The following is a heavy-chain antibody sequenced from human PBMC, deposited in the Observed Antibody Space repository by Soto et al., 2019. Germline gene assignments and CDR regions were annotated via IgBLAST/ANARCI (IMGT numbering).Heavy chain of an antibody. D-gene: IGHD1-20*01. J-gene: IGHJ3*02. Sequence: TLSLTCTVSGDSISSGGYYWSWIRQHPGKGLEWIGYIYYSGSTYYNPSLKSRVTISVDTSKNQFSLKLSSVTAADTAVYYCAREGVNNGRERLFDIWGQGTMVTVSS. CDR1: GDSISSGGYY. CDR2: IYYSGST. CDR3: AREGVNNGRERLFDI. V-gene: IGHV4-31*03.